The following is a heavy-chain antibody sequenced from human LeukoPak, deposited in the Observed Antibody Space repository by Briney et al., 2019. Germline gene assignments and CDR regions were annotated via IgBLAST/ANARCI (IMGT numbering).Heavy chain of an antibody. CDR2: IYHSGST. CDR3: ARSYDSTGYYVDY. CDR1: GYSISSGYY. D-gene: IGHD3-22*01. J-gene: IGHJ4*02. V-gene: IGHV4-38-2*01. Sequence: PSETLSLTCAVSGYSISSGYYWGWIRQPPGKGLEWIGSIYHSGSTYYNPSLKSRVTISVDTSKNQFSLKLSPVTAADTAVYYCARSYDSTGYYVDYWGQGTLVTVSS.